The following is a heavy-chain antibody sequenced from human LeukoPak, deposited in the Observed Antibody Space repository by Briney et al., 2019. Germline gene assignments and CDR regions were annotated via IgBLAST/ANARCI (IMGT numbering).Heavy chain of an antibody. V-gene: IGHV3-23*01. J-gene: IGHJ4*02. CDR2: ISGSGGST. CDR1: GFPFSSYA. CDR3: AKDPCGDCYFVWDLDY. Sequence: PAGGSLRLSCAAPGFPFSSYAGRSVRQAPGKGLGWVSAISGSGGSTYYADSVKGRFTISRDNSKNTLYLQMNSLRAEDTAVYYCAKDPCGDCYFVWDLDYWGQGTLVTVSS. D-gene: IGHD2-21*02.